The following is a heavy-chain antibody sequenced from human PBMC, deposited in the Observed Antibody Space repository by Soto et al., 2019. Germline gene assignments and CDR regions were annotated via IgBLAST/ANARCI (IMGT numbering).Heavy chain of an antibody. CDR2: IIPIFGTA. V-gene: IGHV1-69*12. Sequence: QVQLVQSGTEVKKPGSSVKVSCKASGGTFRSYAISWVRQAPGQGLEWVGGIIPIFGTANYEQKVQGRVTITADEATSTAYMELSSLRSEDTAVYYCAIDLGSGYYWQDWGQGTLVTDSS. D-gene: IGHD3-22*01. J-gene: IGHJ4*02. CDR1: GGTFRSYA. CDR3: AIDLGSGYYWQD.